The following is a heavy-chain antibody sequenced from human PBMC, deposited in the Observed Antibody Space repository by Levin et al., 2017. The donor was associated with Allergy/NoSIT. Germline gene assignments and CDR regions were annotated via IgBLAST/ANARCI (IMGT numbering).Heavy chain of an antibody. Sequence: QTLSLPCTFSGFSLSTSGMCVSWIRQPPGKALEWLARIDWDDDKYYSTSLKTRLTISKDTSKNQVVLTMTNMDPVDTATYYCARISPSGYYDFDYWGQGTLVTVSS. V-gene: IGHV2-70*11. D-gene: IGHD3-22*01. CDR3: ARISPSGYYDFDY. CDR1: GFSLSTSGMC. CDR2: IDWDDDK. J-gene: IGHJ4*02.